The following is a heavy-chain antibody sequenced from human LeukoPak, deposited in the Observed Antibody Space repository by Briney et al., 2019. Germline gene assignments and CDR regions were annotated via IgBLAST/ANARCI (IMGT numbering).Heavy chain of an antibody. CDR2: ISSSSSYI. CDR3: ARGQHYYDRSGHDY. CDR1: GFTFSSYS. J-gene: IGHJ4*02. D-gene: IGHD3-22*01. V-gene: IGHV3-21*01. Sequence: GGSLRLSCAASGFTFSSYSMNWVRQAPGKGLEWVSSISSSSSYIYYADSVKGRFTISRDNAKNSLYLQMNRLRAEEMAVYYCARGQHYYDRSGHDYWGQGTLVTVSS.